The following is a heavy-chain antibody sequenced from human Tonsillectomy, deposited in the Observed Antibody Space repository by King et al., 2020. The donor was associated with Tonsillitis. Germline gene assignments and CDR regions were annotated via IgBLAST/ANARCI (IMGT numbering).Heavy chain of an antibody. V-gene: IGHV3-23*04. Sequence: VQLVESGGGLVQPGGSLRLSCAASGFTFSSYAMSWVRQAPGKGLEWVSTISGSGGSTYYADSGKGRFTISRDNSKNMLFLQMNSLRAEDRALYYCAKPMTTVARPYFDYWGQGTLVTVSS. D-gene: IGHD4-23*01. CDR3: AKPMTTVARPYFDY. J-gene: IGHJ4*02. CDR2: ISGSGGST. CDR1: GFTFSSYA.